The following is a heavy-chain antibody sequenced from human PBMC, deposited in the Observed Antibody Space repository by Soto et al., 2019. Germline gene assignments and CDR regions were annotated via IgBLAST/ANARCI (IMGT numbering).Heavy chain of an antibody. CDR1: GFTFSNYV. CDR3: ARRGPNWGFFDY. D-gene: IGHD7-27*01. V-gene: IGHV3-23*01. J-gene: IGHJ4*02. CDR2: ITDSGDTT. Sequence: VHLLESGGGLVQPGGSLRLSCAASGFTFSNYVMNWVRQAPGKGLEWVSSITDSGDTTYYADSVKGRFTISRDNSKNTLYLQMNSLRAEDTAVYYCARRGPNWGFFDYWGQGTLVTVSS.